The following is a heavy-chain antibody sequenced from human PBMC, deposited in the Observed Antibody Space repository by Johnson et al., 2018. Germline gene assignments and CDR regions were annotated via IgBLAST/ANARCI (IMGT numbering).Heavy chain of an antibody. D-gene: IGHD5-24*01. CDR2: VYTGGST. CDR3: AFRGDGYYFYAFDI. Sequence: VQLVESGGGLIQPGGSLRLSCAASGFTVSTTFMTWVRQAPGKGLEWVSVVYTGGSTYYADSVKGRFIISKDNSKNTLYLQMNSLRAEDTAVYYCAFRGDGYYFYAFDIWGQGTMVTVSS. V-gene: IGHV3-53*01. J-gene: IGHJ3*02. CDR1: GFTVSTTF.